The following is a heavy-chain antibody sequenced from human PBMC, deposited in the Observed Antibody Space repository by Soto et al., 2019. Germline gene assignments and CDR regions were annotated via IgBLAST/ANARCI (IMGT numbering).Heavy chain of an antibody. CDR2: ISYDGSNK. CDR3: AKGYSRGIEAIFGATAFSGGDY. J-gene: IGHJ4*02. D-gene: IGHD3-3*01. V-gene: IGHV3-30*18. Sequence: QVQLVESGGGVVQPGRSLRLSCAASGFTFSSYGMHWVRQAPGKGLEWVAVISYDGSNKYYADSVKGRFTISRDNSKNTLYLQMNSLRAEDTAVYYCAKGYSRGIEAIFGATAFSGGDYWGQGTLVTVSS. CDR1: GFTFSSYG.